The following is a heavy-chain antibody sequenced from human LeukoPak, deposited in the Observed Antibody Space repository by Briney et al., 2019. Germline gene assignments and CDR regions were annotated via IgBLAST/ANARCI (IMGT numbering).Heavy chain of an antibody. D-gene: IGHD6-6*01. CDR2: ISYDGSNK. CDR3: AKDQGYSSSSSLGY. Sequence: PGGSLRLSCVASGFTFSSNYMNWVRQAPGKGLEWVAVISYDGSNKYYADSVKGRFTISRDNPKNTLYLQMNSLRAEDTAVYYCAKDQGYSSSSSLGYWGQGTLVTVSS. CDR1: GFTFSSNY. V-gene: IGHV3-30*18. J-gene: IGHJ4*02.